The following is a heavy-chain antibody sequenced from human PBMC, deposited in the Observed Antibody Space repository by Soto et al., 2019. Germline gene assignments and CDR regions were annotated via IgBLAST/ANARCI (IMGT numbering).Heavy chain of an antibody. J-gene: IGHJ6*02. CDR3: ARRRYSSGYGGGMDV. Sequence: QVQLVQSGAEVKKPGASVKVSCKASGYTFTGYYMHWVRQAPGQGLEWMGWINPNSGGTNYAQKLQGRVTMTRDTSISTAYMELSRLRSDDTAVYYCARRRYSSGYGGGMDVWGQGTTVTVSS. D-gene: IGHD5-18*01. CDR1: GYTFTGYY. CDR2: INPNSGGT. V-gene: IGHV1-2*02.